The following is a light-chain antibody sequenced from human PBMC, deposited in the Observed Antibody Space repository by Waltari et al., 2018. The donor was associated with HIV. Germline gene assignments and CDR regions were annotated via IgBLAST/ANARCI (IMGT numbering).Light chain of an antibody. J-gene: IGLJ2*01. Sequence: QSVLTQPPSASGTPGQRVTISCSGNSSNIGRRYVSWYQQLPGAAPKLVIYDDVKRPSGIPDRFSGSKSGTSATLGITGLETGDEADYYCQTWDVSLKAALFGGGTKLTVL. CDR2: DDV. CDR1: SSNIGRRY. V-gene: IGLV1-51*01. CDR3: QTWDVSLKAAL.